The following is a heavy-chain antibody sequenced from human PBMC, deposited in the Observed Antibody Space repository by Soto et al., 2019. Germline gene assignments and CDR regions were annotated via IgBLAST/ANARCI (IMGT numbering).Heavy chain of an antibody. CDR3: TRVGDYSNYDYYYYGMDV. D-gene: IGHD4-4*01. J-gene: IGHJ6*02. CDR1: GFTFGDYA. CDR2: IRSKAYGGTT. V-gene: IGHV3-49*04. Sequence: PGGSLRLSCTASGFTFGDYAMSWVRQAPGKXLEWVGFIRSKAYGGTTEYAASVKGRFTISRDDSKSIAYLQMNSLKTEDTAVYYCTRVGDYSNYDYYYYGMDVWGQGTTVTVSS.